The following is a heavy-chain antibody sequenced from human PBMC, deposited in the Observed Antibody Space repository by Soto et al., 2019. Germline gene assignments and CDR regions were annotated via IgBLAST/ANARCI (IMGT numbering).Heavy chain of an antibody. J-gene: IGHJ6*02. CDR3: ARLHYLGRPPYYYGMDV. D-gene: IGHD1-26*01. V-gene: IGHV5-10-1*01. Sequence: GESLKISCKGSGYGFTSYWISWVRQMPGKGLEWMGRIDPSDSYTNYSPSFQGHVTISADKSISTAYLQWSSLKASDTAMYYCARLHYLGRPPYYYGMDVWGQGTTVTVSS. CDR2: IDPSDSYT. CDR1: GYGFTSYW.